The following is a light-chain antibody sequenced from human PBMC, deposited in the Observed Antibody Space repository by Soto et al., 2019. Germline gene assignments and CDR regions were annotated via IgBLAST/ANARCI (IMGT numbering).Light chain of an antibody. Sequence: QSMLTQPPSASGTPGQRVTISCSGSSSNIGSNTVHWYQQLPGTAPKLLIYSNNVRPSGVPDRFSGSISGTSASLAISGLQSEDEADYYCAAWDDSLDGRVVFGGGTKLTVL. V-gene: IGLV1-44*01. J-gene: IGLJ2*01. CDR2: SNN. CDR3: AAWDDSLDGRVV. CDR1: SSNIGSNT.